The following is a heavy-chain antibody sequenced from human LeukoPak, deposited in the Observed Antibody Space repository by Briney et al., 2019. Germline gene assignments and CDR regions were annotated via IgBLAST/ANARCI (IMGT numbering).Heavy chain of an antibody. D-gene: IGHD2-15*01. Sequence: KPSETLSLTCTASGDSINSSSYYWGWIRQPPGKGLEWIGSIYYGGSTYYNPSLKSRVTISVDTSKNQFSLKLSSVTAADTAVYYCARGGKRGFYCSGGSCPRQNYYYAMDVWGQGTTVTVSS. J-gene: IGHJ6*02. CDR2: IYYGGST. V-gene: IGHV4-39*07. CDR3: ARGGKRGFYCSGGSCPRQNYYYAMDV. CDR1: GDSINSSSYY.